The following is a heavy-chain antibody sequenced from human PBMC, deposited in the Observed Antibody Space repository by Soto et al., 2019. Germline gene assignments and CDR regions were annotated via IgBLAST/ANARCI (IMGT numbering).Heavy chain of an antibody. D-gene: IGHD2-21*02. CDR3: ARVPGVVSAPYSYGMDV. V-gene: IGHV3-33*01. Sequence: GGSLRLSCAASGFTFSSYGMHWVRQAPGKGLEWVAVIWYDGSNKYYADSVKGRFTISRDNSKNTLYLQMNSLRAEDTAVYYCARVPGVVSAPYSYGMDVWGQGTTVTVSS. J-gene: IGHJ6*02. CDR1: GFTFSSYG. CDR2: IWYDGSNK.